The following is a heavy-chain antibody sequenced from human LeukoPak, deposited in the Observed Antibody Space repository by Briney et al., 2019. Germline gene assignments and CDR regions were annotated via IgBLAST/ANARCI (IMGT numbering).Heavy chain of an antibody. V-gene: IGHV3-7*03. D-gene: IGHD2-2*01. CDR1: GFTFSNYW. Sequence: GGSLRLSCAASGFTFSNYWMIWVRQAPGKGPEWVANIRQDGNDKRYVDSVKGRFTISRDNAKNSLYLQMNSLRAEDTAVYYCARGIVVSPAAPYNWFDPWGQGTLVTVSS. CDR2: IRQDGNDK. CDR3: ARGIVVSPAAPYNWFDP. J-gene: IGHJ5*02.